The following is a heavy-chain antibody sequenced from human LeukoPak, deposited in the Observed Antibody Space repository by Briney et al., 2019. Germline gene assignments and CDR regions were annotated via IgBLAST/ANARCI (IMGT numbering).Heavy chain of an antibody. CDR1: GFTFSSYA. D-gene: IGHD3-22*01. CDR3: ARAISAYDSSGYYLTYYFDY. CDR2: ISGSGGST. V-gene: IGHV3-23*01. Sequence: GGSLRLSCAASGFTFSSYAMSWVRRVPGKGLEWVSAISGSGGSTYYADSVKGRFTISRDNSKNTLYLQMNSLRDEDTAVYYCARAISAYDSSGYYLTYYFDYWGQGTLVTVSS. J-gene: IGHJ4*02.